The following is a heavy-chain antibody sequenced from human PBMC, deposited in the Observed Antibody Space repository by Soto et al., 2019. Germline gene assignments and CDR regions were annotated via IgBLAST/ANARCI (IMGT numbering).Heavy chain of an antibody. V-gene: IGHV4-34*01. CDR1: GESFSEHY. CDR2: VNHGGSP. Sequence: PSETRSLACAVHGESFSEHYWSCIRQPPGKGLEWIGEVNHGGSPTYNPSLKSRVTISIDTSMNQFSLKLISVTAADTAVYYCAPVRRFEELFILWGQGTLVTVSS. CDR3: APVRRFEELFIL. J-gene: IGHJ4*02. D-gene: IGHD3-10*01.